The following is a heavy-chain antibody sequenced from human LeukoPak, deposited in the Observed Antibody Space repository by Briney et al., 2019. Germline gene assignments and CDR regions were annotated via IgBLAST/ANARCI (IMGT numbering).Heavy chain of an antibody. CDR2: IYPGDSDT. Sequence: GGSLKISSRGSAYSFISYWNGWVRQMPGKGLEWMGIIYPGDSDTRYSPSFQGQVTISADKSISTAYLQWSSLKASDTAMYYCARQVVRATDFDYWGQGTLVTVSS. CDR3: ARQVVRATDFDY. V-gene: IGHV5-51*01. J-gene: IGHJ4*02. CDR1: AYSFISYW. D-gene: IGHD1-26*01.